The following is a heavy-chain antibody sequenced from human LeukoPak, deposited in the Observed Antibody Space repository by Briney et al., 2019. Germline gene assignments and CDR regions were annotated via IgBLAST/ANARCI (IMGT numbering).Heavy chain of an antibody. CDR1: GFTFSTYA. CDR2: ISSSGGTT. CDR3: AKDSRQWLVRRDAFDI. J-gene: IGHJ3*02. D-gene: IGHD6-19*01. Sequence: PGGSLRLSCAASGFTFSTYAVNWVRQAPGKGLEWVSAISSSGGTTYYADSVKGRFSISRDNSKNTLYLQMNSLRAEDTAVYYCAKDSRQWLVRRDAFDIWGQGTMVTVSS. V-gene: IGHV3-23*01.